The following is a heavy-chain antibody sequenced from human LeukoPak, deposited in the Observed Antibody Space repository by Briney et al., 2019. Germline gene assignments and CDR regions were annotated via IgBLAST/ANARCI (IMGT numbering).Heavy chain of an antibody. V-gene: IGHV3-9*01. CDR2: ISWSSGNI. CDR3: ARDAWRGVFYYGMDV. CDR1: GFTFDDYA. Sequence: PGGSLRLSCEASGFTFDDYAMYWVRQPPGKGLEWVAGISWSSGNIGYAESMKDRFTISRDNVKNSLYLQMNSLRAEDTALYFCARDAWRGVFYYGMDVWGQGTTVAVAS. J-gene: IGHJ6*02. D-gene: IGHD3-10*01.